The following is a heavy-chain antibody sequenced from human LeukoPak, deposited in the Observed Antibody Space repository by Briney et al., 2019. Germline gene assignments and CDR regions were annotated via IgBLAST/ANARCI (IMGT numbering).Heavy chain of an antibody. CDR3: ARGSAVGATESLGFDY. D-gene: IGHD1-26*01. J-gene: IGHJ4*02. Sequence: GASLRLSCTGSGYTFSDYYIHWGRHGPGQGVERMGGINPNSGDTHYAQKFQGRVTMTRDTSISTAYMELSRLRSDDTAMYYCARGSAVGATESLGFDYWGQGNPVTVSS. CDR2: INPNSGDT. CDR1: GYTFSDYY. V-gene: IGHV1-2*02.